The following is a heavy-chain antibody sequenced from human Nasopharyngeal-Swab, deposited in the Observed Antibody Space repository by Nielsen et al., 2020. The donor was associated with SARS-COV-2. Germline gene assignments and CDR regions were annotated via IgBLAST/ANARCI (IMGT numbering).Heavy chain of an antibody. J-gene: IGHJ4*02. Sequence: GESLKISCVASGFTFGNYWMHWVRQVPGKGLEWVSIIYPGGSTYYADSVKGRFTISRDSSWNTLYLQMNSLTAEDTAVYYCARVLDGYNGFDYWGQGTLVTVSS. CDR3: ARVLDGYNGFDY. CDR1: GFTFGNYW. CDR2: IYPGGST. D-gene: IGHD5-24*01. V-gene: IGHV3-53*01.